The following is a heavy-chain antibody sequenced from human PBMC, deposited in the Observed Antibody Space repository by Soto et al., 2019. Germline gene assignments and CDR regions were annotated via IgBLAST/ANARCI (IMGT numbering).Heavy chain of an antibody. CDR1: GFTISYGGYS. V-gene: IGHV4-30-2*06. CDR2: ISHVETT. Sequence: TLSLTCSVSGFTISYGGYSWSWIRQSPGKGLEWLGYISHVETTYYNPSFQSRLSLSIDRTRNQFSLSLSPMTAADKAVYYCARGGGYDSFDFWGQGIQVTVSS. CDR3: ARGGGYDSFDF. J-gene: IGHJ4*02. D-gene: IGHD3-3*01.